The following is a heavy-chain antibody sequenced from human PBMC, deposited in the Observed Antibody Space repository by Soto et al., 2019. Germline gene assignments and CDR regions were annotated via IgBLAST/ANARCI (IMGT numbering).Heavy chain of an antibody. CDR3: ASVAREIWFGEFLYYCDY. CDR1: FGSISSGGYS. D-gene: IGHD3-10*01. V-gene: IGHV4-30-2*01. Sequence: QLQLPESGSGLVKPSQTLSLTCAVSFGSISSGGYSWRWIRQPPVQRLEWIVYSYHRGSTYYNPSLNSRVTISIDRDKNQFSLKLSPVTAADTGVYYCASVAREIWFGEFLYYCDYCGQGTLVTVSS. J-gene: IGHJ4*02. CDR2: SYHRGST.